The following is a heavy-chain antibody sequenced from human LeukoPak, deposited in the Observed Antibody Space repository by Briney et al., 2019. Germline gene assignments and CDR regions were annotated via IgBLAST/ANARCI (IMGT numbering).Heavy chain of an antibody. Sequence: SETLSLTCTVSGGSISSYYWSWIRQPPGKGLEWIGYIYYSGSTNYNPSLKSRVTMSVDTSKNQFSLKLSSVTAADTAVYYCARGDSSGWYGGGWDYWGQGTLVTVSS. CDR3: ARGDSSGWYGGGWDY. CDR2: IYYSGST. V-gene: IGHV4-59*12. D-gene: IGHD6-19*01. J-gene: IGHJ4*02. CDR1: GGSISSYY.